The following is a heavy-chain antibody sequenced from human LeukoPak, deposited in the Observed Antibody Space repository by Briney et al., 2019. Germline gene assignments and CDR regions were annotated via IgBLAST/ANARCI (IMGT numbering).Heavy chain of an antibody. CDR3: ARDSDYGGNSIDY. D-gene: IGHD4-23*01. J-gene: IGHJ4*02. CDR1: GGTFSSYA. CDR2: IIPIFGTA. V-gene: IGHV1-69*01. Sequence: SVKVSCKASGGTFSSYAISWVRQAPGQGLEWMGGIIPIFGTANYAQKFQGRVTITADESTSTAYMELSSLRSEDTAVYYCARDSDYGGNSIDYWGQGTLVTVSS.